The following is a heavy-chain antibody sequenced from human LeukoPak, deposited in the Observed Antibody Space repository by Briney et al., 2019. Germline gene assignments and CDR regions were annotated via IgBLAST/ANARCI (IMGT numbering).Heavy chain of an antibody. V-gene: IGHV4-39*07. CDR1: GGSISSGSYY. CDR3: ARDGYSYGYRASYIDY. Sequence: PSETLSLTCTVSGGSISSGSYYWSWIRQPPGKGLEWIGSIYYSGSTYYNPSLKSRVTISVDTSKNQFSLKLSSVTAADTAVYYCARDGYSYGYRASYIDYWGQGTLVTVSS. CDR2: IYYSGST. J-gene: IGHJ4*02. D-gene: IGHD5-18*01.